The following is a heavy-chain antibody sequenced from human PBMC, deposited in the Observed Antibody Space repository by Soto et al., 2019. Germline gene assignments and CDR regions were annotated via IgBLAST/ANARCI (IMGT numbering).Heavy chain of an antibody. CDR2: ISYSGTT. Sequence: PSETLSLTCTVSGGSISSGDYSWGWIRQPPGKGLEWIGSISYSGTTYYNPSLQSRVSVSVDTSENQFSLKLSSVTAADTAVYYCARGASGYYDSSGYYSPYYFDYWGQGTLVTVS. V-gene: IGHV4-39*01. D-gene: IGHD3-22*01. J-gene: IGHJ4*02. CDR3: ARGASGYYDSSGYYSPYYFDY. CDR1: GGSISSGDYS.